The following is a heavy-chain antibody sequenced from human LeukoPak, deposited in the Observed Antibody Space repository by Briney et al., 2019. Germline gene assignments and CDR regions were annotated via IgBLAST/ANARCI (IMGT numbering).Heavy chain of an antibody. V-gene: IGHV4-59*01. J-gene: IGHJ4*02. Sequence: SETLSLTCTVSGGSISHYYWSWIRQPPGKGLEWIGYIYYSGSTNYNPSLKSRVTISVHTSKNQFSLRLSSVTAADTAVYYCARGREQELVHCFDYWGQGALVTVSS. CDR2: IYYSGST. CDR1: GGSISHYY. D-gene: IGHD6-13*01. CDR3: ARGREQELVHCFDY.